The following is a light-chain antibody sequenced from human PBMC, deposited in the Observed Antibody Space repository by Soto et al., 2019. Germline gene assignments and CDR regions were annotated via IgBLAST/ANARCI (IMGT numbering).Light chain of an antibody. Sequence: DIQLTQSPSSLSASVGDRVTITCRASQSISSYLNWYQQKPGNAPKLFLYGASRRATGIPDRFSGSGTGTDFTLTISRLEPEDFAVYYCHQYGSAPWTFGQGTKVDIK. CDR3: HQYGSAPWT. CDR2: GAS. V-gene: IGKV1-39*01. CDR1: QSISSY. J-gene: IGKJ1*01.